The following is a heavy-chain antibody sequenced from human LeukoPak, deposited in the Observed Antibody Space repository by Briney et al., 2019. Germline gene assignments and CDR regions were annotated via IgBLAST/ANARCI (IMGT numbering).Heavy chain of an antibody. J-gene: IGHJ5*02. CDR1: GYTFTSYY. D-gene: IGHD2-2*01. V-gene: IGHV1-46*01. CDR3: AREPYCSSTSCYFEPRIWFDP. CDR2: INPSGGST. Sequence: ASVKVSCKASGYTFTSYYMHWVRQAPGQRLEWMGIINPSGGSTSYAQKFQGRVTMTRDTSTSTVYMELSSLRSEDTAVYYCAREPYCSSTSCYFEPRIWFDPWGQGTLVTVSS.